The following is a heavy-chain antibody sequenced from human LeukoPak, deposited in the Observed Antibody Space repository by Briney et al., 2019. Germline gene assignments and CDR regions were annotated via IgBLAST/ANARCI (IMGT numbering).Heavy chain of an antibody. J-gene: IGHJ6*03. V-gene: IGHV3-23*01. CDR2: ISGSGGST. CDR3: ARDHSSGYYYYMDV. Sequence: GGSLSLSCAASGFTFSSYAMSWVRQAPGKGLEWVSAISGSGGSTYYADSVKGRFTISRDNSKNTLYLQMNSLRAEDTAVYYCARDHSSGYYYYMDVWGKGTTVTVSS. CDR1: GFTFSSYA. D-gene: IGHD3-22*01.